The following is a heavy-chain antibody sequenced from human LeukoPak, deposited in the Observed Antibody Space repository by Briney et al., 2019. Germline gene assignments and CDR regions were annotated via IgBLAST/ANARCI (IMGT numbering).Heavy chain of an antibody. J-gene: IGHJ5*02. CDR3: ARESIELLQNWFDP. CDR2: MNPNSGNT. D-gene: IGHD3-22*01. Sequence: ASVKVSCKASGYTFTSYDINWVRQATGQGLEWMGWMNPNSGNTGYAQKFQGRVTMTRNTSISTAYMELSSLRSEDTAVYYCARESIELLQNWFDPWGQGTLVTVSS. V-gene: IGHV1-8*01. CDR1: GYTFTSYD.